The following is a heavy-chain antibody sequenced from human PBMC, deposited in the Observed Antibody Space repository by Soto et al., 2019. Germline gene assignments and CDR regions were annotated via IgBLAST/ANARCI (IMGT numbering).Heavy chain of an antibody. CDR2: IYYSGST. J-gene: IGHJ6*02. Sequence: SETLSLTCTVSGGSISSSSYYWGWIRQPPGKGLEWIGSIYYSGSTYYNPSLKSRVTISVDTSKNQFSLKLSSVTAADTAVYYCAGIDFWSGYYGSNDYYGMDVWGQGTTVTVSS. V-gene: IGHV4-39*01. D-gene: IGHD3-3*01. CDR1: GGSISSSSYY. CDR3: AGIDFWSGYYGSNDYYGMDV.